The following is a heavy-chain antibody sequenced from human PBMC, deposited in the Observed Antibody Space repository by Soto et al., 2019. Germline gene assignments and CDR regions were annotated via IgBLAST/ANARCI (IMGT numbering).Heavy chain of an antibody. Sequence: PGGSLRLSCAASGFTFDDYAMHWVRQAPGKGLEWVSGISWNSGSIGYADSVKGRFTISRDNAKNSLYLQMNSLRAEDTALYYCAKVGGYSYGTEGYYYYGMDVWGQGTTVTVSS. J-gene: IGHJ6*02. CDR1: GFTFDDYA. CDR3: AKVGGYSYGTEGYYYYGMDV. D-gene: IGHD5-18*01. V-gene: IGHV3-9*01. CDR2: ISWNSGSI.